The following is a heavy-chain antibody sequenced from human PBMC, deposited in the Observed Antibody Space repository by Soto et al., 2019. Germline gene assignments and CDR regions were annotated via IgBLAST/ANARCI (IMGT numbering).Heavy chain of an antibody. V-gene: IGHV4-34*01. CDR2: INHSGST. CDR1: GGSFSGYY. D-gene: IGHD3-22*01. J-gene: IGHJ6*02. Sequence: SETLSLTCAVYGGSFSGYYWSWIRQPPGKGLEWIGEINHSGSTNYNPSLKSRVTISVDTSKNQFSLKLSSVTAADTAVYYCARGRMNKGWLYYYGMDVWGQGTTVTVSS. CDR3: ARGRMNKGWLYYYGMDV.